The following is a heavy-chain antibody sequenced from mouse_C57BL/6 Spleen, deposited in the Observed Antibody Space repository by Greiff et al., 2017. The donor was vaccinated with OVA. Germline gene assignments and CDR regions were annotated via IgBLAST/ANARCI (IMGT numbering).Heavy chain of an antibody. CDR1: GYTFTSYW. CDR2: IHPNSGST. Sequence: QVQLKQPGAELVKPGASVKLSCKASGYTFTSYWMHWVKQRPGQGLEWIGMIHPNSGSTNYNEKFKSKATLTVDKSSSTAYMQLSSLTSEDSAVYYCARGGGLTWFAYWGQGTLVTVSA. CDR3: ARGGGLTWFAY. V-gene: IGHV1-64*01. J-gene: IGHJ3*01. D-gene: IGHD3-3*01.